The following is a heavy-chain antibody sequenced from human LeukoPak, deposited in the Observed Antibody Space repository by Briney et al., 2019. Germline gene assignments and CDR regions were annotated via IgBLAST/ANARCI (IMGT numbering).Heavy chain of an antibody. CDR1: GFTFSSYA. CDR3: AKDLRGWLQLYFDY. J-gene: IGHJ4*02. CDR2: ISGSGGST. Sequence: GGSLRLSCAASGFTFSSYAMSWVRQAPGKGLEWVSAISGSGGSTYYADSVKGRFTISKDNSKNTLYLQMNSLRAEDTAVYYCAKDLRGWLQLYFDYWGQGTLVTVSS. V-gene: IGHV3-23*01. D-gene: IGHD5-24*01.